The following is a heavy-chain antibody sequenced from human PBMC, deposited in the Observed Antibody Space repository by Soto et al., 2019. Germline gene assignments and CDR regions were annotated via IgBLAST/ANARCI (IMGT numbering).Heavy chain of an antibody. J-gene: IGHJ4*02. V-gene: IGHV1-69*04. D-gene: IGHD3-10*01. Sequence: ASVKVSCKASGGTFSSYTISWVRQAPGQGLEWMGRVIPILGIANYAQKFQGRVTITADKSTSTAYMELSSLRSEDTAVYYCAREYYYGSGSYYNRVYRGQGTLVTVSS. CDR3: AREYYYGSGSYYNRVY. CDR2: VIPILGIA. CDR1: GGTFSSYT.